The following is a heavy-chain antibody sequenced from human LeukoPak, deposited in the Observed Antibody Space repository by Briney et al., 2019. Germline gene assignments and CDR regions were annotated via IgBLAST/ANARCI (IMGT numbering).Heavy chain of an antibody. J-gene: IGHJ4*02. Sequence: PGGSLRLSCAASGFTFNSYVMTWVRQAPGKGLEWVANIKQDGSEKYYVDSVKGRFTISRDNAKNSLHLQMNSLKAEDTAVYYCARDHWGVLSTFDYWGQGTLVTVSS. CDR3: ARDHWGVLSTFDY. CDR2: IKQDGSEK. D-gene: IGHD3-16*01. CDR1: GFTFNSYV. V-gene: IGHV3-7*01.